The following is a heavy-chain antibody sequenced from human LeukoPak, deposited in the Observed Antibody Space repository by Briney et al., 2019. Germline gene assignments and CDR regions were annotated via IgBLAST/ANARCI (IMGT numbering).Heavy chain of an antibody. Sequence: SETLSLTCTVSGDSISSSSYYWGWIRQPPGKGLEWIGYIYYSGSTYYNPSLKSRVTISVDTSKNQFSLKLNSVTAADTAVYYCAREMYYYGSGSYPNNYDGFDIWGQGTMVTVSS. J-gene: IGHJ3*02. CDR3: AREMYYYGSGSYPNNYDGFDI. V-gene: IGHV4-30-4*08. CDR2: IYYSGST. D-gene: IGHD3-10*01. CDR1: GDSISSSSYY.